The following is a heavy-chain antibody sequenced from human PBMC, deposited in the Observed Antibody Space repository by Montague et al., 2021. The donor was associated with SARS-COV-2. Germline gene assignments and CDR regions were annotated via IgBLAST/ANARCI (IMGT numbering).Heavy chain of an antibody. CDR3: AKGGERITMIVVVITLADLDX. CDR1: GFTFSSYA. Sequence: SLRLSCAASGFTFSSYAMSWVRQAPGKGLEWVSGISDSGGSTYYADSVKGRFTISRDNSKNTLYLQMNSLRAEDTAVYYCAKGGERITMIVVVITLADLDXWGQGTLVTVSS. D-gene: IGHD3-22*01. CDR2: ISDSGGST. V-gene: IGHV3-23*01. J-gene: IGHJ4*02.